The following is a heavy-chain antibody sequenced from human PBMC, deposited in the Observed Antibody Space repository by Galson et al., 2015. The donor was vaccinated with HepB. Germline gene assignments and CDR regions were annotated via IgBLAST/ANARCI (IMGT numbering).Heavy chain of an antibody. CDR3: AHGSIAYCGGGCSNAFDI. V-gene: IGHV2-5*02. Sequence: PALVKPTQTLTLTCTFSGFSLSTSGVGVGWIRQPPGKALEWLALIYWDDDKRYSPSLKSRLTITKDTSKNQVVLTMTNMDPVDTATYYCAHGSIAYCGGGCSNAFDIWGQGTMVTVSS. CDR2: IYWDDDK. D-gene: IGHD2-21*02. CDR1: GFSLSTSGVG. J-gene: IGHJ3*02.